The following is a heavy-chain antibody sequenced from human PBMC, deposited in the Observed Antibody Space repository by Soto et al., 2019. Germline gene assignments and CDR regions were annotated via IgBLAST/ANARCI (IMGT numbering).Heavy chain of an antibody. CDR1: GVSISSYY. J-gene: IGHJ6*03. V-gene: IGHV4-59*01. CDR2: IYYSGST. Sequence: LPETLSLTCTVSGVSISSYYWSWIRQPPGKGLEWIGYIYYSGSTNYNPSLQSRVTISVDTSKNQFSLKLSSVTAADTAVYYWARVRVNCYYYYMDVWGKGTTVTVSS. CDR3: ARVRVNCYYYYMDV.